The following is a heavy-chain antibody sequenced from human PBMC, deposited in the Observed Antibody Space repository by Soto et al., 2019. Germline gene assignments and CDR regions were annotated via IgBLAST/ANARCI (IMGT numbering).Heavy chain of an antibody. CDR1: GDSVSSNSAA. J-gene: IGHJ6*03. CDR2: TYYRSKWYN. D-gene: IGHD6-13*01. V-gene: IGHV6-1*01. CDR3: ARGEQQLGDYYYYYMDV. Sequence: SQTLSLTCAISGDSVSSNSAAWNWIRQSPSRGLEWLGRTYYRSKWYNDYAVSVKSRITINPDTSKNQFSLQLNSVTPEDTAVYYCARGEQQLGDYYYYYMDVWGKGTTVTVSS.